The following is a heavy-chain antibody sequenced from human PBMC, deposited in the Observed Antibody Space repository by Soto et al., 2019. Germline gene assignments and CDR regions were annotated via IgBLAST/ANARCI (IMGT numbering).Heavy chain of an antibody. CDR3: ARDLHIVVVTAILGHDAFDI. V-gene: IGHV1-3*01. Sequence: GASVKVSCKASGYTFTSYAMHWVRQAPGQRLEWMGWINAGNGNTKYSQKFQGRVTITRDTSASTAYMELSSLRSEDTAVYYCARDLHIVVVTAILGHDAFDIWGQGTMVTVSS. J-gene: IGHJ3*02. D-gene: IGHD2-21*02. CDR2: INAGNGNT. CDR1: GYTFTSYA.